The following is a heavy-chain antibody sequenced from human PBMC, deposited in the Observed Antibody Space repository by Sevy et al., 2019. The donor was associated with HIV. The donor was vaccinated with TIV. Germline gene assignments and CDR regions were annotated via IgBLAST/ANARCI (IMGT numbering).Heavy chain of an antibody. CDR1: GFTVSNNY. Sequence: GGSLRLSCAASGFTVSNNYMNWVRQAPGKGLEWVSVIYSDGSTYYVDSVKGRFTTTRDNSKTTLFLQMNSRRADDTAVYYGARVPPYSYGFGVDYWGQGTLVTVSS. D-gene: IGHD5-18*01. CDR3: ARVPPYSYGFGVDY. CDR2: IYSDGST. V-gene: IGHV3-53*01. J-gene: IGHJ4*02.